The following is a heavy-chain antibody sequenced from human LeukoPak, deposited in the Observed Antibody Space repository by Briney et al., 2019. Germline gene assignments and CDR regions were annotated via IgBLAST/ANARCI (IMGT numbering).Heavy chain of an antibody. CDR3: ARARRIAAAGTAYLFDY. D-gene: IGHD6-13*01. J-gene: IGHJ4*02. V-gene: IGHV1-2*02. CDR1: GYTFTGYY. Sequence: ASVKVSCKASGYTFTGYYMHWVRQAPGQGLEWVGWINPNSGGTNYAQKFQGRVTMTRDTSISTAYMELSRLRSDDTAVYYCARARRIAAAGTAYLFDYWGQGTLVTVSS. CDR2: INPNSGGT.